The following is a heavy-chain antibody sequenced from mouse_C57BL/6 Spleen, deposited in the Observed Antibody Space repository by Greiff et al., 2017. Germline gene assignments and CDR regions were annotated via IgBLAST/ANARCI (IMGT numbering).Heavy chain of an antibody. J-gene: IGHJ4*01. CDR3: ARFPLGNAMDY. Sequence: QVQLQQPGAELVRPGSSVKLSCKASGYTFTSYWMHWVKQRPIQGLEWIGNIDPSDSETHYNQKFKDKATLTVDKSSITAYMQLSRLTSDDSAVYYCARFPLGNAMDYWGQGTSVTVSS. CDR1: GYTFTSYW. V-gene: IGHV1-52*01. CDR2: IDPSDSET.